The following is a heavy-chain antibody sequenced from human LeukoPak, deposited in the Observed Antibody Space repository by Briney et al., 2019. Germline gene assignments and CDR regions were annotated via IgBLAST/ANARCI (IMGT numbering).Heavy chain of an antibody. V-gene: IGHV3-23*01. CDR2: ISGSGRRT. D-gene: IGHD2-21*01. J-gene: IGHJ3*02. Sequence: KAGGSLRLSCAASGFTFSSYAMSWVRQAPGKGLEWVSGISGSGRRTYYADSVKGRFTISRDNSKNTLYLQMNSLRAEDTAIYYCAKDLRYCGGDCYSADAFDIWGQGTMVTVSS. CDR1: GFTFSSYA. CDR3: AKDLRYCGGDCYSADAFDI.